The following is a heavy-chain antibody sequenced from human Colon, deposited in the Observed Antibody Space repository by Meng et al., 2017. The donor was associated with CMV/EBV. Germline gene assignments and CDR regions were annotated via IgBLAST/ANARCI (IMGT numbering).Heavy chain of an antibody. CDR3: ARVEGSVTSPLDY. CDR2: IASHRSQI. Sequence: GESLKISWAASGFTFASHTMTWVRQAPGKGLGWVSYIASHRSQIYYAESVKGRFTISRDDAQNSLHLQRNSLRAEDSAVYYCARVEGSVTSPLDYWGQGTLVTVSS. V-gene: IGHV3-21*01. J-gene: IGHJ4*02. CDR1: GFTFASHT. D-gene: IGHD4-17*01.